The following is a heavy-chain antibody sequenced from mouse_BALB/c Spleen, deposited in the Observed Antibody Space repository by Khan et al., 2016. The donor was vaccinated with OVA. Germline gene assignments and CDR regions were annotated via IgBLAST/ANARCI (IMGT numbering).Heavy chain of an antibody. D-gene: IGHD1-1*01. J-gene: IGHJ4*01. V-gene: IGHV3-2*02. CDR1: GYSITSNYA. Sequence: EVQLQESGPGLVKPSQSLSLTCTVNGYSITSNYAWNWIRQFPGNNLEWMGYISYSGSTNYNPSLKSRLSITRDTSKNQFFLLLHSVTTEDSATYYCARGNYYGYALDYWGQGTSVTVSS. CDR3: ARGNYYGYALDY. CDR2: ISYSGST.